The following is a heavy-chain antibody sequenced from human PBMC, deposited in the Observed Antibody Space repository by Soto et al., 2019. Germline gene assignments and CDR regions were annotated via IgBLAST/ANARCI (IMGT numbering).Heavy chain of an antibody. CDR3: AKEGTQLREFAGGKTYYYYMDV. D-gene: IGHD2-15*01. CDR1: GFTFDDYA. V-gene: IGHV3-9*01. CDR2: ISWNSGSI. J-gene: IGHJ6*03. Sequence: GGSLRLSCAASGFTFDDYAMHWVRQAPGKGLEWVSGISWNSGSIGYADSVKGRFTISRDNAKNSLYLQMNSLRAEDTALYYCAKEGTQLREFAGGKTYYYYMDVWGKGTTVTVSS.